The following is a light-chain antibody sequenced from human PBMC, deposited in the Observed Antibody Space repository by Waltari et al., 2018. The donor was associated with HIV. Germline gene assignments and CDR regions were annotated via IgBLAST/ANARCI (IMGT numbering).Light chain of an antibody. CDR3: SSYTSSSTPDV. Sequence: ALTQPASVSGSPGQSITISCTGTSSDVGGYNYVSWYQQHPGKAPKLMIYEVSNRPSGVSNRFSGSKSGNTDSLTIPGLQAEDEADYYCSSYTSSSTPDVFGAGTKVTVL. CDR2: EVS. J-gene: IGLJ1*01. V-gene: IGLV2-14*01. CDR1: SSDVGGYNY.